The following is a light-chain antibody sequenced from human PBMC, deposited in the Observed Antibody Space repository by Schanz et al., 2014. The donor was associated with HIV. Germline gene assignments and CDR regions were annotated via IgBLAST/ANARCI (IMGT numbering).Light chain of an antibody. CDR2: EVS. V-gene: IGLV2-8*01. CDR1: SSDVGGYNY. J-gene: IGLJ3*02. CDR3: SSYGGGDTLL. Sequence: QSALTQPPSASGSPGQSVTISCTGTSSDVGGYNYVSWYQQHPGKAPKLIIYEVSKRPSGVPDRFSGSKSGNTASLTVSGLQADDEADYYCSSYGGGDTLLFGGGTKLTVL.